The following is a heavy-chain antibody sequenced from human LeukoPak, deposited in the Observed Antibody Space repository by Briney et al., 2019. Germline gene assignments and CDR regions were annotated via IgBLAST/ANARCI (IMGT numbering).Heavy chain of an antibody. CDR2: ISSNGGDT. CDR3: AREGSLTTYDY. Sequence: GGSLRLSCAASGFTFSSYTMHWVRQAPGKGPESVSAISSNGGDTYYAKSVKGRFTISRDNSKNTLYLQMDSLRAEDMAVYYCAREGSLTTYDYWGQGTLVTVSS. J-gene: IGHJ4*02. CDR1: GFTFSSYT. D-gene: IGHD2/OR15-2a*01. V-gene: IGHV3-64*01.